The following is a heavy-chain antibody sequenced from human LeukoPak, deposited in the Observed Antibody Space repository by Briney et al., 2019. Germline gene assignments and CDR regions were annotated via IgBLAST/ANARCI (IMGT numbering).Heavy chain of an antibody. CDR1: GFTFTNAW. D-gene: IGHD1-20*01. Sequence: TGGSLRLSCAASGFTFTNAWMNWVRQAPGKGLEWVGRIKSKADGETIDYAAPVKGRFTFSRDDSKNMLYLQMNSLKSEDTAVYYCSTLTSRGLSDSWGQGTLVTVSS. J-gene: IGHJ4*02. CDR2: IKSKADGETI. V-gene: IGHV3-15*07. CDR3: STLTSRGLSDS.